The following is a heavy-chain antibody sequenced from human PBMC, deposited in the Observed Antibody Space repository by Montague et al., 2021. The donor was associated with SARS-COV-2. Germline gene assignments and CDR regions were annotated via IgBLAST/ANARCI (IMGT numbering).Heavy chain of an antibody. CDR2: LYTSGST. Sequence: SCKASGASVRTYYWSWIRQSAGKKLEWMGRLYTSGSTCYNPSFKSRVTMSLDTSKNLFSLNLSSMTAADTAVYYCARDGADYSFAYYHEMDVWGQGIAVTVSS. D-gene: IGHD5-12*01. V-gene: IGHV4-4*07. CDR1: GASVRTYY. CDR3: ARDGADYSFAYYHEMDV. J-gene: IGHJ6*02.